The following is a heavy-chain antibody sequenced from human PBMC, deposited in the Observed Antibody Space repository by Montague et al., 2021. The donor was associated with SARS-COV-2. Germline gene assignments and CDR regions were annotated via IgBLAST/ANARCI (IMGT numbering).Heavy chain of an antibody. Sequence: SETLSLTCAVYGGSFSGYYWRWMRQPPGKGLEWIGEINHSGSTNYNPSLKSRVTISVDTSKNQFSLKLNSVSAADTAVYYCARGQVTIFGVLIMLPGAGSFDYWGQGTMVTVSS. D-gene: IGHD3-3*02. J-gene: IGHJ3*01. CDR1: GGSFSGYY. CDR3: ARGQVTIFGVLIMLPGAGSFDY. V-gene: IGHV4-34*01. CDR2: INHSGST.